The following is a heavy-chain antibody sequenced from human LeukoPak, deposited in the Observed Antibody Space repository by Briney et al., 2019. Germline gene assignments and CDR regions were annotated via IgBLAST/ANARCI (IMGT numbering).Heavy chain of an antibody. CDR2: IYHSGST. CDR1: GYSISSGNY. CDR3: ARDGDFYYFDY. J-gene: IGHJ4*02. V-gene: IGHV4-38-2*02. Sequence: SETLSLTCTVSGYSISSGNYWGWIRQPPGEGPEWIGSIYHSGSTYYNPSLKSRVSISVDTSKNQSSLRLSSVTAADTAVYYCARDGDFYYFDYWGQGTLVTVSS.